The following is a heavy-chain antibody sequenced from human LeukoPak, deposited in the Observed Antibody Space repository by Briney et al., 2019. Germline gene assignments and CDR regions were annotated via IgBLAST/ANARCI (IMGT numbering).Heavy chain of an antibody. Sequence: SETLSLTCTVSGGSITGSGFFWGWIRQPPGKGLVWIGSISYSGSRFSSPSFKSRVTLSADTSSNQFSLRLSSVTAADTAVYFCARHVYSHDILSYFDIWGQGTLATVSS. CDR1: GGSITGSGFF. V-gene: IGHV4-39*07. D-gene: IGHD3-22*01. J-gene: IGHJ4*02. CDR3: ARHVYSHDILSYFDI. CDR2: ISYSGSR.